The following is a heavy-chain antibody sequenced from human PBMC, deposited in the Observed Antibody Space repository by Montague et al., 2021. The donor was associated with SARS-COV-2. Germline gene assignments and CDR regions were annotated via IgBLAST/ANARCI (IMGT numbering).Heavy chain of an antibody. CDR3: ARVHYYTGYVDS. CDR1: GGSMRDYY. D-gene: IGHD3-22*01. Sequence: SETLSLTCTVSGGSMRDYYWSWIRQPPGEGLEWIGYIYYSWSTDYNPSLNSRVTLSLDTSKNQFSLNLRSVTAADTAFYYCARVHYYTGYVDSWGQGTLVSVSS. J-gene: IGHJ4*02. V-gene: IGHV4-59*01. CDR2: IYYSWST.